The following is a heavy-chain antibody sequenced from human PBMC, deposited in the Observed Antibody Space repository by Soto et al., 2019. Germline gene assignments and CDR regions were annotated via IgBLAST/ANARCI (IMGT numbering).Heavy chain of an antibody. V-gene: IGHV4-59*01. D-gene: IGHD5-12*01. CDR1: GGSISNYY. CDR3: ARDGRGYSGYSCDS. CDR2: IYYSGTT. J-gene: IGHJ4*02. Sequence: PSETLSLTCNVSGGSISNYYWSWIRQPPGKGLEWIGYIYYSGTTNYNPSLKSRVTISIDTSKSQFSLKLSSVTAADTAVYYCARDGRGYSGYSCDSWGQGXLVTVYS.